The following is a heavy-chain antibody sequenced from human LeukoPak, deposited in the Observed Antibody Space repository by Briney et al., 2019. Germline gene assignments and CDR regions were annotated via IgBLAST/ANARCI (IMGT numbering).Heavy chain of an antibody. CDR1: GGSFSAYY. D-gene: IGHD5-24*01. Sequence: SETLSLTCAVYGGSFSAYYWSWIRQPPGKGLEWIGEINHSGSTNYNPSLKSRVIISVDTSKNQFSLRLSSVTAADTAVYYCARYGKGRWLTSTRPFWYFDLWGRGTLVTVSS. CDR3: ARYGKGRWLTSTRPFWYFDL. J-gene: IGHJ2*01. V-gene: IGHV4-34*01. CDR2: INHSGST.